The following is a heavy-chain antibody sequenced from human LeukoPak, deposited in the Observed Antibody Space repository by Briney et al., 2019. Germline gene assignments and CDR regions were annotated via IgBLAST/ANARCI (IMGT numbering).Heavy chain of an antibody. D-gene: IGHD3-10*01. V-gene: IGHV4-34*01. J-gene: IGHJ4*02. CDR2: INHSGCT. CDR3: ARGGGFGELLRFYDY. CDR1: GGSFCGYY. Sequence: SETLSLTCAVYGGSFCGYYWSWIRQPPGKGLEWIGEINHSGCTNYNRSLKSRVTISVDTSKNQFSLKLSSVTAADTAVYYCARGGGFGELLRFYDYWGQGTLVTVSS.